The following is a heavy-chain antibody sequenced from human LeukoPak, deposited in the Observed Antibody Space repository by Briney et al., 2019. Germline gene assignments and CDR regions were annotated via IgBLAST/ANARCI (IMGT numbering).Heavy chain of an antibody. CDR2: FYYSGTT. V-gene: IGHV4-39*02. Sequence: SETLSLTCTVSGGSISSDTYYWGWIRQPPGKGLEWIGSFYYSGTTYYNPSLKSRVTISVDTSKNHFSLKLSSVTAADTAVYYCARGPTYQPIDSWGQGTLVTVSS. CDR1: GGSISSDTYY. D-gene: IGHD2-2*01. J-gene: IGHJ4*02. CDR3: ARGPTYQPIDS.